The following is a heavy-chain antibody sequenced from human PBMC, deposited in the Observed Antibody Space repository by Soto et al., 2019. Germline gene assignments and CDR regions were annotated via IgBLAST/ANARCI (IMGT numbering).Heavy chain of an antibody. CDR1: GFTFSSYA. Sequence: QVQLVESGGGVVQPGRSLRLSCAASGFTFSSYAMHWVRQAPGKGLEWVAVISYDGSNKYYADSVKGRFTISRDNSKNTLYLQMNSLRAEDTAVYYCAGDCSGGSCSNYWGQGTLVTVSS. J-gene: IGHJ4*02. V-gene: IGHV3-30-3*01. D-gene: IGHD2-15*01. CDR2: ISYDGSNK. CDR3: AGDCSGGSCSNY.